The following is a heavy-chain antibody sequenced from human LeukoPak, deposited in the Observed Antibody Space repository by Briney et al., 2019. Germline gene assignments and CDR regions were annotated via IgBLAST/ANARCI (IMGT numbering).Heavy chain of an antibody. D-gene: IGHD6-19*01. CDR3: ASPKYTSGPFNY. J-gene: IGHJ4*02. V-gene: IGHV3-23*01. CDR2: MSGSGGST. CDR1: GFTFRSFA. Sequence: GGSLRLSCAASGFTFRSFALSWVRQAPGKGLEWVSGMSGSGGSTYSADSVKGRFTISRDNSENTLYLQMNSLRAEDTAVYYCASPKYTSGPFNYWGQGTLVTVSS.